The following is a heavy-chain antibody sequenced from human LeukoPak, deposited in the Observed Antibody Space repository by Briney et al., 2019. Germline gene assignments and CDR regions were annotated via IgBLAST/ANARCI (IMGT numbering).Heavy chain of an antibody. CDR1: GFAFGDYT. Sequence: PGGSLRLSCVVSGFAFGDYTLHWFRQVSGKRPEWVALISWDSGSRYFADSVKGRFTISRDNSKNTLYLQMNSLRAEDTAVYYCAKDTRYCSSTSCYSFKDYWGQGTLVTVSS. CDR2: ISWDSGSR. CDR3: AKDTRYCSSTSCYSFKDY. D-gene: IGHD2-2*01. J-gene: IGHJ4*02. V-gene: IGHV3-43*01.